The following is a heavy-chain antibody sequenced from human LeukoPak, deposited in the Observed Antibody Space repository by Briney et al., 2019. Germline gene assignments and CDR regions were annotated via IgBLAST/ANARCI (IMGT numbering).Heavy chain of an antibody. D-gene: IGHD6-13*01. V-gene: IGHV4-59*01. J-gene: IGHJ4*02. CDR2: IYYSGST. CDR1: GGSISSYY. Sequence: SETLSLTCNVSGGSISSYYWSWIRQPPGKGLEWIGYIYYSGSTNYNPSLKSRVTISVDTSKNQFSLRLRSVTAADTAVYYCARGGSSSWLAWGQGTLVTVSS. CDR3: ARGGSSSWLA.